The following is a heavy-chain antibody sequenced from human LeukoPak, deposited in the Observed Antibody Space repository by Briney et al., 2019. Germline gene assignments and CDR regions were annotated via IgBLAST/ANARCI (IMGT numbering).Heavy chain of an antibody. V-gene: IGHV1-69*01. J-gene: IGHJ5*02. CDR2: IIPIFGTA. Sequence: SVKVSSKASGGTFSSYAISLVRQAPGQGLEWMGGIIPIFGTANYAQKFQGRVTITADESTSTAYMELSSLRSEGTAVYYCARDRVLRFLEWNSQRLWFDPWGQGTLVTVSS. CDR3: ARDRVLRFLEWNSQRLWFDP. D-gene: IGHD3-3*01. CDR1: GGTFSSYA.